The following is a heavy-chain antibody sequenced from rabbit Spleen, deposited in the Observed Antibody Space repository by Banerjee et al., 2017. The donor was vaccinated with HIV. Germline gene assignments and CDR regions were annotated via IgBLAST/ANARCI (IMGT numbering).Heavy chain of an antibody. CDR3: ATMMVDITDYFNL. CDR2: IDSGDGST. Sequence: QEQLEESGGGLVQPGASLTLTCTASGFDLNSRYWICWVRQAPGKGLEWIACIDSGDGSTDYARWAKGRFTISKTSSTTVTLQMTSLTAADTATYFCATMMVDITDYFNLWGPGTLVTVS. V-gene: IGHV1S45*01. J-gene: IGHJ4*01. D-gene: IGHD4-2*01. CDR1: GFDLNSRYW.